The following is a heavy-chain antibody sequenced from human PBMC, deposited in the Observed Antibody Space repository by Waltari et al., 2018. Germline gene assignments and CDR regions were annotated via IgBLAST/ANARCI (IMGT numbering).Heavy chain of an antibody. V-gene: IGHV1-69-2*01. CDR1: GYTFTDYY. D-gene: IGHD3-22*01. Sequence: EVQLVQSGAEVKKPGATVKISCKVSGYTFTDYYMHSVQQAPAKGLEWMGLVDPEDGETIYAEKFQGRVTITADTSTDTAYMELSSLRSEDTAVYYCATAQNDYDSSGYSRVAAFDIWGQGTMVTVSS. CDR2: VDPEDGET. J-gene: IGHJ3*02. CDR3: ATAQNDYDSSGYSRVAAFDI.